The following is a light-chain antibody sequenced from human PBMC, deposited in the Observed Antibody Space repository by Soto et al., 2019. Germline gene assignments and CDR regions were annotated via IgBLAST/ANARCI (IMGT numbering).Light chain of an antibody. CDR1: QDISND. V-gene: IGKV1-6*02. CDR3: LQDYSSPLT. J-gene: IGKJ5*01. CDR2: AAS. Sequence: AIQLTQSPSSLSASVGDRITITCRASQDISNDLGWFQQKPGKAPKLLIYAASILQTGVPSRFSGSGSGSAFSLTITSLQPEDFATYYCLQDYSSPLTFGQGTRLEIK.